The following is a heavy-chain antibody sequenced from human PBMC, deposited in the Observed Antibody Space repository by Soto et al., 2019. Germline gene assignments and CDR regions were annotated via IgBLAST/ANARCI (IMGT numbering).Heavy chain of an antibody. CDR1: GDTFTTYT. CDR2: IVPILGAG. CDR3: AREGEGIPAHRY. J-gene: IGHJ4*02. D-gene: IGHD3-16*01. Sequence: QVQLVHSGAEVKKPGSSVKVSCKASGDTFTTYTINWVRQAPGQGLEWMGGIVPILGAGNYAQKFQGRVTITADRSTTTAYLDLSSLRSDDTAVYYCAREGEGIPAHRYWGQGTLVTVSS. V-gene: IGHV1-69*06.